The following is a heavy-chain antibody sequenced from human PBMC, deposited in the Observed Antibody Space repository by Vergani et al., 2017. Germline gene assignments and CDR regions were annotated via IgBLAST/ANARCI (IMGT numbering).Heavy chain of an antibody. CDR3: VRRDFWVGPRTFDF. J-gene: IGHJ3*01. V-gene: IGHV4-34*01. CDR1: GAAFNSYQ. D-gene: IGHD3-3*01. CDR2: IDDKGKS. Sequence: QVQLHQWCAGLLKTSETLSLTCAVSGAAFNSYQWTWSRQSPGRGLEWIGEIDDKGKSICNPTLKSRVTISVDNSKRHFSLHVTSVTAADSAMYYCVRRDFWVGPRTFDFWGAGTPVTVSS.